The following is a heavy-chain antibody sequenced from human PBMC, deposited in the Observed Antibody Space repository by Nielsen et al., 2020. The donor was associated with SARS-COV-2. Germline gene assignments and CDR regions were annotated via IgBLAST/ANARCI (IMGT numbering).Heavy chain of an antibody. CDR1: GFSLSTSGMC. CDR3: ARTYCSGWSDAFDI. D-gene: IGHD6-19*01. V-gene: IGHV2-70*11. J-gene: IGHJ3*02. CDR2: IDWDDDK. Sequence: SGPTLVKPTQTLTLTCTFSGFSLSTSGMCVSWIRQPPGKALEWLARIDWDDDKYYSTSLKTRLTISKDTSKNQVVLTMTNMDAVDTATYYCARTYCSGWSDAFDIWGQGTMVTVSS.